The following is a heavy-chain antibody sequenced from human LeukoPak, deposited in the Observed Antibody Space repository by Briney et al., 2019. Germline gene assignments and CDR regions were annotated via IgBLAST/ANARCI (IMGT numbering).Heavy chain of an antibody. CDR3: ARHDGSSWYYAFDV. D-gene: IGHD6-13*01. CDR1: GVSISSYY. Sequence: SETLSLTCTVSGVSISSYYWSWIRQPPGKGLEWIGYIYYSGSTNYNPSLKSRDTISLDTSKNQFSLKLSSVTAADTAVYYCARHDGSSWYYAFDVWGQGTMVTVSS. J-gene: IGHJ3*01. CDR2: IYYSGST. V-gene: IGHV4-59*08.